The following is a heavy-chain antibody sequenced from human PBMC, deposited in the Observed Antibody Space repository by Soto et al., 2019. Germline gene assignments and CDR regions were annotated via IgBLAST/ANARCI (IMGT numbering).Heavy chain of an antibody. CDR2: IIPIFGTA. V-gene: IGHV1-69*13. J-gene: IGHJ5*02. CDR1: GGTFSSYA. D-gene: IGHD2-15*01. Sequence: ASVKVSCKASGGTFSSYAISWVRQAPGQGLEWMGGIIPIFGTANYAQKFQGRVTITADESTSKAYMELSSLRSEETAVYYCARGSHCSGGSCYPEANWFDTWGQGTMVTVSS. CDR3: ARGSHCSGGSCYPEANWFDT.